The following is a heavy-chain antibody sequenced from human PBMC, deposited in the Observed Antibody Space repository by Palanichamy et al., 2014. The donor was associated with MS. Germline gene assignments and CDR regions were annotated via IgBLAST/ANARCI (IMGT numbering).Heavy chain of an antibody. CDR1: GYTFTGYY. Sequence: GYTFTGYYMHWVRQAPGQGLEWMGWINPNSGGTNYAQKFQGWVTMTRDTSISTAYMELSRLRSDDTAVYYCARDTGMDYDYVWGSYRPGYGMDVWGQGTTVTVSS. J-gene: IGHJ6*02. D-gene: IGHD3-16*02. V-gene: IGHV1-2*04. CDR2: INPNSGGT. CDR3: ARDTGMDYDYVWGSYRPGYGMDV.